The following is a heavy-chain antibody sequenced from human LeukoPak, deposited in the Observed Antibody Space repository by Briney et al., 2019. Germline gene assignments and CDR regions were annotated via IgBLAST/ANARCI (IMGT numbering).Heavy chain of an antibody. CDR3: AREARSSNYYYYLDV. CDR2: ISAYNGNT. Sequence: ASVKVSCKASGYTFTSYGISWVRQAPGQGLEWLGWISAYNGNTNYAQKLQGRVTMTTDTSTTTAYMELRSLRFDDTAVYYCAREARSSNYYYYLDVWGEGTTVTVSS. D-gene: IGHD5-12*01. J-gene: IGHJ6*03. V-gene: IGHV1-18*01. CDR1: GYTFTSYG.